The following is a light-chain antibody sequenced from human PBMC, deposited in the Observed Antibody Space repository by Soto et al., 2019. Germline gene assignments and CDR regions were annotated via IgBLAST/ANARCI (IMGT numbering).Light chain of an antibody. V-gene: IGKV3-15*01. CDR1: ESVSRN. CDR2: DAS. CDR3: QQYESSRT. J-gene: IGKJ1*01. Sequence: VRTQSLTTLSEAPVKRSTVSCRASESVSRNLAWYQQKPGQAPRLLIYDASTRATGIPDRFSGGGSGTEFTLTISSLPSEDFAVYYCQQYESSRTFGQGTKVDIK.